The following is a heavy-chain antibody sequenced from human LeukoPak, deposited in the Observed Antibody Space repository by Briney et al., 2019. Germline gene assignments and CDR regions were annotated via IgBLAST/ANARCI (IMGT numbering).Heavy chain of an antibody. D-gene: IGHD3-3*01. CDR3: ARGGYDFWGAARLNWFDP. Sequence: SETLSLTCAVYGGSFSGYYWSWIRQPPGKGLEWIGEINHSGGTNYNPSLKSRVTISVDTSKNQFSLKLSSVTAADTAVYYCARGGYDFWGAARLNWFDPWGQGTLVTVSS. J-gene: IGHJ5*02. V-gene: IGHV4-34*01. CDR1: GGSFSGYY. CDR2: INHSGGT.